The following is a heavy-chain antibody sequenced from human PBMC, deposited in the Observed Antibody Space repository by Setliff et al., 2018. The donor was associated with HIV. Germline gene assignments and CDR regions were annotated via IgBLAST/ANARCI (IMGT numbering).Heavy chain of an antibody. CDR2: IRQDGNDK. D-gene: IGHD5-12*01. Sequence: PGGSLRLSFAAFGFTFSSHQMSWVRQAPGKGLEWLAKIRQDGNDKYDVDSGKGRFTISRDNAKTSLYLQMNSLRAEDTAIYYCARDWRSGYDLNFDYWGQGTLVTVSS. CDR3: ARDWRSGYDLNFDY. J-gene: IGHJ4*02. CDR1: GFTFSSHQ. V-gene: IGHV3-7*01.